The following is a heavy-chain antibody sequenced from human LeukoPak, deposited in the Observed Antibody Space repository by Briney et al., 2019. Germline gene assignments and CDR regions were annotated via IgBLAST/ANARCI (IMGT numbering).Heavy chain of an antibody. CDR3: ARGGQINYYYMDV. J-gene: IGHJ6*03. Sequence: SGGSLRLSCAASGFTFSSNAMHWVRQPPGKGLEWVAFMRYDGNTQYYVDSVKGRFTISRDNSKNTLYLQMNSLRAEDTAVYYCARGGQINYYYMDVWGQGTKVTVSS. CDR2: MRYDGNTQ. CDR1: GFTFSSNA. V-gene: IGHV3-30*02.